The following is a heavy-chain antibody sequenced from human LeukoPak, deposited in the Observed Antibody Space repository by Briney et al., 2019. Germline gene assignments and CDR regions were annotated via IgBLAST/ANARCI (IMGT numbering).Heavy chain of an antibody. J-gene: IGHJ4*02. CDR1: GGTFSNYA. V-gene: IGHV1-69*01. D-gene: IGHD3-3*01. Sequence: SVKVSCKASGGTFSNYAISWARQAPGQGLEWMGGIITNYGTTNYAQKYQGRVTITADESTTTVYMELSSLRSEDTAVYYCARPRTYYDFWRGYPPFDYWGQGTLVTVSS. CDR2: IITNYGTT. CDR3: ARPRTYYDFWRGYPPFDY.